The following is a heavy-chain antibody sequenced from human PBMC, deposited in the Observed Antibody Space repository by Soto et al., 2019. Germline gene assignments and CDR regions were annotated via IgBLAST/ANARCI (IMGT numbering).Heavy chain of an antibody. D-gene: IGHD3-10*01. CDR1: GFTVSNNY. V-gene: IGHV3-53*01. CDR3: GTARGGGGY. Sequence: EVQLVESGGGLIQPGGSLRLSCAVSGFTVSNNYMSWVRQAPGKGLEGVSVIYSGGYTAYGDSVKGRFTISRDNSKKHFNLKRKGRTADDTAVYFGGTARGGGGYWGQGTLVTVSS. J-gene: IGHJ4*02. CDR2: IYSGGYT.